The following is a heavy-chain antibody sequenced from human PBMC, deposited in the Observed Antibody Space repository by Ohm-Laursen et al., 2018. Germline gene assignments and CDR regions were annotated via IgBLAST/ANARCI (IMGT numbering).Heavy chain of an antibody. CDR2: ISYDGSNK. CDR3: AKEVLHYYDSSGGFDY. D-gene: IGHD3-22*01. CDR1: GFTFSSYG. Sequence: SLRLSCTASGFTFSSYGMHWVRQAPGKGLEWVAVISYDGSNKYYADSVKGRLTISRDNSKNTLYLQMNSLRAEDTAVYYCAKEVLHYYDSSGGFDYWGQGTLVTVSS. J-gene: IGHJ4*02. V-gene: IGHV3-30*18.